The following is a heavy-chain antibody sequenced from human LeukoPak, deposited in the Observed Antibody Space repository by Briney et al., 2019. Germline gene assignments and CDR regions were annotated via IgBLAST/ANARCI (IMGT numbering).Heavy chain of an antibody. CDR1: GFTFSLYD. J-gene: IGHJ3*02. Sequence: TGGSLRLSCAASGFTFSLYDMHWVRQAPGKGLDWAAVISYDGSDKYYADSVKGRFTISRDNSKNTLYLQMNSLRAEDTAVHYCAKRYSSGDAFDIWGHGTMVTVSS. V-gene: IGHV3-30*18. CDR3: AKRYSSGDAFDI. CDR2: ISYDGSDK. D-gene: IGHD6-19*01.